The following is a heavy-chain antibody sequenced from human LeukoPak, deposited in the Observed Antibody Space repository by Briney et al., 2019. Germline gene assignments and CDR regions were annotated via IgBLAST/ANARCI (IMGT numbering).Heavy chain of an antibody. Sequence: RPGGSLRLSRAASGFTFSSYAMSWVRQAPGKGLEWVSGINWNGGSTGYADSVKGRFTISRDNAKNSLYLQMNSLRAEDTALYYSARVGWDGSGWYNGAFDIWGQGTMVTVSS. CDR1: GFTFSSYA. CDR3: ARVGWDGSGWYNGAFDI. V-gene: IGHV3-20*04. J-gene: IGHJ3*02. CDR2: INWNGGST. D-gene: IGHD6-19*01.